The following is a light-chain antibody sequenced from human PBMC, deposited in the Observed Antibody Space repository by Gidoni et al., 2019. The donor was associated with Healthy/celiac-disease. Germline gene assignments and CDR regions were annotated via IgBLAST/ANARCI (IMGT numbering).Light chain of an antibody. Sequence: QMTQSPSPLSASVGDRVTITCRASQSISSYLNWYQQKPGKAPKLLIYAASSLQSGVPSRFSGSGSGTDFTLTISSLQPEDFATYYCQQSYSTLRTFGQGTKVEIK. J-gene: IGKJ1*01. CDR3: QQSYSTLRT. CDR1: QSISSY. CDR2: AAS. V-gene: IGKV1-39*01.